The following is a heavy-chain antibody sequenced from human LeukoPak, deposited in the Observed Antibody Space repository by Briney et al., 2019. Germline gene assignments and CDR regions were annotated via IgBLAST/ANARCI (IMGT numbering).Heavy chain of an antibody. Sequence: SETLSLTCAVYGGSFSGYYWSWIRQPPGKGLEWIGEINHSGSTNYNPSLKSRVTISVDTSKNQSSLKLSPVTAADTAVYYCARTQSVSHWFDPWGQGTLVTVSS. V-gene: IGHV4-34*01. CDR2: INHSGST. CDR1: GGSFSGYY. J-gene: IGHJ5*02. CDR3: ARTQSVSHWFDP. D-gene: IGHD6-19*01.